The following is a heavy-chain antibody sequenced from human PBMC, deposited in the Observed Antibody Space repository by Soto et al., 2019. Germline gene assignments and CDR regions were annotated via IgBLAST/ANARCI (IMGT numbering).Heavy chain of an antibody. J-gene: IGHJ5*02. CDR2: INSDGSST. CDR1: GFTFSSYW. V-gene: IGHV3-74*01. Sequence: EVQLVESGGGLVQPGGSLRLSCAASGFTFSSYWMHWVRQAPGKGLVWVTRINSDGSSTSYADSVKGRFTISRDNATNTLYLQMDSLRAEDTAVYYCARARAIAAAGISWFDPWGQGTLVTVSS. D-gene: IGHD6-13*01. CDR3: ARARAIAAAGISWFDP.